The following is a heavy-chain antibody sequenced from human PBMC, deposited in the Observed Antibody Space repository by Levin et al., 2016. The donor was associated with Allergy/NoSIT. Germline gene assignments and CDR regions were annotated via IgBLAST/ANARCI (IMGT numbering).Heavy chain of an antibody. CDR1: GFIVSTNH. D-gene: IGHD2-15*01. V-gene: IGHV3-21*03. CDR3: GRPEQGFCNRGSCLPDS. Sequence: GGSLRLSCAASGFIVSTNHMSWVRQAPGKGLEWVSSISSGSGHIFYAVSMKGRFTISRDNTKNSVYLQLTSLRADDTAVYYCGRPEQGFCNRGSCLPDSWGQGTQVTVSS. J-gene: IGHJ4*02. CDR2: ISSGSGHI.